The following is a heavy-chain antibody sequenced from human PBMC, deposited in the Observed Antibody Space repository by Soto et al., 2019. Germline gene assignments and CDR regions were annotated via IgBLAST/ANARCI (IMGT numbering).Heavy chain of an antibody. CDR1: GGSFSGYY. Sequence: SETLSLTCAVYGGSFSGYYWSWIRQPPGKGLEWIGEINHSGSTNYNPSLKSRVTISVDTSKNQFSLKLSSVTAADTAVYYCARGHYGDYDYWGQGTLVTVSS. J-gene: IGHJ4*02. CDR2: INHSGST. D-gene: IGHD4-17*01. V-gene: IGHV4-34*01. CDR3: ARGHYGDYDY.